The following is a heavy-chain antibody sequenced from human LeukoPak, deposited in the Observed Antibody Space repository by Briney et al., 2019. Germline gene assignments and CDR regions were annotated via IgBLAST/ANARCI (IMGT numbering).Heavy chain of an antibody. CDR3: ARGPSGSGYLYYYYYMDV. J-gene: IGHJ6*03. CDR2: IYYSGST. V-gene: IGHV4-59*01. CDR1: GGSIGSYY. Sequence: PSETLSLTCTVSGGSIGSYYWSWIRQPPGKGLEWIGYIYYSGSTNYNPSLKSRVTISVDTSKNQFSLKLSSVTAADTAVYYCARGPSGSGYLYYYYYMDVWGKGTTVTVSS. D-gene: IGHD3-22*01.